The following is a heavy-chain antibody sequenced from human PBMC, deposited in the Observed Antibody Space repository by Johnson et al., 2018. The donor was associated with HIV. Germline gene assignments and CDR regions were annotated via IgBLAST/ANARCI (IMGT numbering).Heavy chain of an antibody. CDR3: AKNFGKILAAGGLEVGDAFDI. CDR2: IYSRDTT. D-gene: IGHD6-13*01. Sequence: MQLVESGGGLVQPAGSLRLSCAASGFTVISNYMTWVRQAPGKGLEWVSIIYSRDTTYYADSVKGRFTISRDSSKNTLYLQMNSLRDEDTAVYYCAKNFGKILAAGGLEVGDAFDIWGQGTMVTVSS. CDR1: GFTVISNY. J-gene: IGHJ3*02. V-gene: IGHV3-66*01.